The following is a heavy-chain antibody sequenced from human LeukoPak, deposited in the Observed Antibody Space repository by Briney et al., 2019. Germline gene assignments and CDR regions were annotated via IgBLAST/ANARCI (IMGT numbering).Heavy chain of an antibody. J-gene: IGHJ4*02. CDR1: GFTFSSYG. V-gene: IGHV3-30*02. CDR3: ARVMYSSGWSFDY. D-gene: IGHD6-19*01. CDR2: IRFDGSNK. Sequence: PGGSLRLSCAASGFTFSSYGMHWVRQTPGKGLEWVAFIRFDGSNKYYADSVQGRFTISRDNAKNSLYLQMNSLRAEDTAVYYCARVMYSSGWSFDYWGQGTLVTVSS.